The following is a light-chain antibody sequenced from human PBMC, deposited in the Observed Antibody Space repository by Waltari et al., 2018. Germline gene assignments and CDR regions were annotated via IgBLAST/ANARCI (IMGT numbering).Light chain of an antibody. CDR1: SSNIGSNT. CDR2: SNH. V-gene: IGLV1-44*01. CDR3: AAWDDSLNAWV. J-gene: IGLJ3*02. Sequence: QSVLTQPPSASGTPGQSVTISCSGSSSNIGSNTVNWYQQPPGTAPKLRIYSNHQRPSGGPDRFSASKYGTSASLAISGLQSGDGADFYCAAWDDSLNAWVFGGGTKLTVL.